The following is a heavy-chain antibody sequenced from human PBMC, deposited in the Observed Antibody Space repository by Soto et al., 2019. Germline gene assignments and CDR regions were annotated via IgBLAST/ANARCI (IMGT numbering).Heavy chain of an antibody. CDR2: INPNSGGT. CDR1: GYTFTGYY. V-gene: IGHV1-2*04. D-gene: IGHD6-13*01. J-gene: IGHJ5*02. CDR3: ARSYSSRWYNWFDP. Sequence: ASVKVSFKASGYTFTGYYMHWVRQAPGQGLEWMGWINPNSGGTNYAQKFQGWVTMTRDTSISTAYMELSRLRSDDTAVYYCARSYSSRWYNWFDPWGQGTLVTVSS.